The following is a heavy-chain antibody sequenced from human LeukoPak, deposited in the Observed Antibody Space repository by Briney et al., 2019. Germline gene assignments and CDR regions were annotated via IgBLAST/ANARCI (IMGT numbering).Heavy chain of an antibody. D-gene: IGHD3-22*01. CDR2: IYHSGST. Sequence: PSQTLSLTCAVSGGSISSGGYSWSWIRQPPGKGLEWIGYIYHSGSTYYNPSLKSRATISVDRSKNQFSLKLSSVTAADTAVYYCASGYYDAEYFQHWGQGTLVTVSS. V-gene: IGHV4-30-2*01. J-gene: IGHJ1*01. CDR3: ASGYYDAEYFQH. CDR1: GGSISSGGYS.